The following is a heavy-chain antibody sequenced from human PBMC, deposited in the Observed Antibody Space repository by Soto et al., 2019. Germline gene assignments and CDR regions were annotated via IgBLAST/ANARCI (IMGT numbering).Heavy chain of an antibody. CDR3: VRQGYYYDRSGPYYFDS. CDR1: GDSISGSNIRYY. J-gene: IGHJ4*02. V-gene: IGHV4-39*01. CDR2: VYYGGNT. D-gene: IGHD3-22*01. Sequence: SETLSLTCTVSGDSISGSNIRYYWGWIRQTPAQGLEWIGSVYYGGNTYYSPSLESRVTISVDTSKNQLSLRLSSVTAADTALFYCVRQGYYYDRSGPYYFDSWGQGIPVTVSS.